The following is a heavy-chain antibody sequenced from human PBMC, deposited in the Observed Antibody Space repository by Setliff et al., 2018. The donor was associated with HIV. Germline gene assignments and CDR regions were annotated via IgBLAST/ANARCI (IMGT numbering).Heavy chain of an antibody. D-gene: IGHD3-22*01. J-gene: IGHJ1*01. CDR3: ARDPFPSTNYYDSSMYPFAQFFQH. CDR2: IIPMFGAT. V-gene: IGHV1-69*13. CDR1: GVSLSSYA. Sequence: ASVKVSCKTSGVSLSSYAISWVRQAPGQGLEWMGGIIPMFGATNYAQKFQGRVTITADESTNTAYMELSSLRSEDTAVYYCARDPFPSTNYYDSSMYPFAQFFQHWGQGTPVTVSS.